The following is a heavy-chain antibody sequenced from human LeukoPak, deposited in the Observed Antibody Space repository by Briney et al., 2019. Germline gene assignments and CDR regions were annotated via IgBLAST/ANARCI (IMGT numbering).Heavy chain of an antibody. Sequence: SGGSLRLSCAVSGFTFSGFWMSWSRQAPGKGLEWVASINSDGSEGYYADVVKGRFTISRDNAKNSLYLQINSLRAEDTAVYYCARSSYSSSSGVWGQGTMVTVSS. D-gene: IGHD6-6*01. J-gene: IGHJ3*01. CDR1: GFTFSGFW. CDR2: INSDGSEG. V-gene: IGHV3-7*03. CDR3: ARSSYSSSSGV.